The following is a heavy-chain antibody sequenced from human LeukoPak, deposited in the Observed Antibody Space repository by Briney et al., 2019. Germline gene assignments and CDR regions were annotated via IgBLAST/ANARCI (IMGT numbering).Heavy chain of an antibody. J-gene: IGHJ4*02. D-gene: IGHD4-17*01. Sequence: GGSLRLSCAASGFTFSSYGMHWVRQAPGKGLEWVAVISYDGSNKYYADSVKGRFTISRDNSKNTLYLQMNSLRAEDTAVYYCAEVSSRVTTWFDYWGQGTLVTVSS. CDR3: AEVSSRVTTWFDY. V-gene: IGHV3-30*18. CDR2: ISYDGSNK. CDR1: GFTFSSYG.